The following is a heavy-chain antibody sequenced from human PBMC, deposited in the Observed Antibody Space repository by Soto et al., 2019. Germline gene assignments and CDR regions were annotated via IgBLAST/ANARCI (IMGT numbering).Heavy chain of an antibody. D-gene: IGHD3-3*01. Sequence: ASVKVSCKASGYTFTSYYMHWVRQAPGQGLEWMGIINPSGGSTSYAQKFQGRVAMTRDTSTSTVYMELSSLRSEDTAVYYCARDLLKQNFWSGYYGGPYYGMDVWGQGTTVTVSS. CDR2: INPSGGST. CDR3: ARDLLKQNFWSGYYGGPYYGMDV. CDR1: GYTFTSYY. J-gene: IGHJ6*02. V-gene: IGHV1-46*01.